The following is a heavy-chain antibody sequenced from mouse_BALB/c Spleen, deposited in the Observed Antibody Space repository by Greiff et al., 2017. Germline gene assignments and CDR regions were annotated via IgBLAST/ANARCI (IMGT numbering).Heavy chain of an antibody. CDR3: ARHEDYYGSSYAMDY. V-gene: IGHV5-6-2*01. D-gene: IGHD1-1*01. CDR1: GFTFSSYY. Sequence: EVKLVESGGGLVKLGGSLKLSCAASGFTFSSYYMSWVRQTPEKRLELVAAINSNGGSTYYPDTVKGRFTISRDNAKNTLYLQMSSLKSEDTALYYCARHEDYYGSSYAMDYWGQGTSVTVSS. J-gene: IGHJ4*01. CDR2: INSNGGST.